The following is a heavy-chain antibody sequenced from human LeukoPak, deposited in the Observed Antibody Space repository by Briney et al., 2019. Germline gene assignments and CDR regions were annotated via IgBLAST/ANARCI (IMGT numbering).Heavy chain of an antibody. CDR3: ASSYTRGSSSWLDYGMDV. CDR1: GYTFTGYY. V-gene: IGHV1-2*02. D-gene: IGHD6-13*01. J-gene: IGHJ6*02. CDR2: INPNSGGT. Sequence: ASVKLSCKASGYTFTGYYMHWVRQAPGQGLEWMGWINPNSGGTNYAQKFQGRVTMTRDTSISTAYMELSRLRSDDTAVYYCASSYTRGSSSWLDYGMDVWGQGTTVTVSS.